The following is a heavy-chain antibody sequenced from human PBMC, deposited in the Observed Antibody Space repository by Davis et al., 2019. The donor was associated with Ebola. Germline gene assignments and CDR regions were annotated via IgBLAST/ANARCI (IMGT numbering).Heavy chain of an antibody. V-gene: IGHV4-39*01. D-gene: IGHD3-3*01. CDR2: VSYNGTA. CDR1: GDSMSTVSYF. J-gene: IGHJ5*02. Sequence: PSETLSLTCTVSGDSMSTVSYFWAWIRQPPGTRLEWIGTVSYNGTAYYRPSPKSRVSISLDISKNQFSLRLTSVTAADTAVYFCARHGPFWSETELDTWGQGALVTVSS. CDR3: ARHGPFWSETELDT.